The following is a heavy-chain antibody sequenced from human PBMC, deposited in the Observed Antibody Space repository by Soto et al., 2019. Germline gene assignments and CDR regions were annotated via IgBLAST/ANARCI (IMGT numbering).Heavy chain of an antibody. Sequence: SETLSLTCTVSGGSINSYYWSWIRQPPGKGLEWIGEIYYSGSTNDNPSLKSRVTISVDTSKNQFSLKLSSVTAADTAVYYCARGIEDSSGYPHWVDPWGQGTLVTVS. CDR3: ARGIEDSSGYPHWVDP. D-gene: IGHD3-22*01. CDR2: IYYSGST. CDR1: GGSINSYY. J-gene: IGHJ5*02. V-gene: IGHV4-59*01.